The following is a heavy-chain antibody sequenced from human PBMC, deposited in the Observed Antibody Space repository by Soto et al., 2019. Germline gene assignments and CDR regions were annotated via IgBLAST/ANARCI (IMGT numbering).Heavy chain of an antibody. D-gene: IGHD1-7*01. V-gene: IGHV4-39*01. CDR2: IYYSGGT. CDR3: AVITRNTAFQY. Sequence: QLQVQESGPGLVKPSETLSLTCTVSGGSISSGSYYWGWVRQPPGKGLEWIGSIYYSGGTYYTPSLKSRATISEDTSKNQFSLRLSSVTAADTAVYYCAVITRNTAFQYWGPGTLVTVSS. CDR1: GGSISSGSYY. J-gene: IGHJ1*01.